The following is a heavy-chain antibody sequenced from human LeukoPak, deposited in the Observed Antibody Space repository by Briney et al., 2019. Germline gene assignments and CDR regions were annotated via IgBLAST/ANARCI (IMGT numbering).Heavy chain of an antibody. CDR1: GFTFSSYW. J-gene: IGHJ3*02. CDR2: ISGSGGST. V-gene: IGHV3-23*01. CDR3: AKDCLDSCGWFDAFDI. D-gene: IGHD6-19*01. Sequence: GGSLRLSCAASGFTFSSYWMSWVRQAPGKGLEWVSAISGSGGSTYYADSVKGRFTISRDNSKNTLYLQMNSLRAEDTAIYYCAKDCLDSCGWFDAFDIWGQGTMVTVSS.